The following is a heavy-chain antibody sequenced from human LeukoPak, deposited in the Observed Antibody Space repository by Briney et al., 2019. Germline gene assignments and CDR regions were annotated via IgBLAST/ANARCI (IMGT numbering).Heavy chain of an antibody. Sequence: GASVKVSCKASGYTFTGYYMHWVRQAPGQGLEWMGWINPNSGGTNYAQKFQGRVTMTRDTSISTAYMELSRLRSDDTAVYYCASMSGVYGSGTPFFGDYYYYMDVWGKGTTVTISS. CDR2: INPNSGGT. V-gene: IGHV1-2*02. J-gene: IGHJ6*03. CDR1: GYTFTGYY. CDR3: ASMSGVYGSGTPFFGDYYYYMDV. D-gene: IGHD3-10*01.